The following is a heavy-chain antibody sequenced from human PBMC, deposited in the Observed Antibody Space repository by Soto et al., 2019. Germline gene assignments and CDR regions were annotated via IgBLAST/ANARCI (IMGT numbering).Heavy chain of an antibody. CDR2: TKDDGSAT. J-gene: IGHJ4*02. D-gene: IGHD4-17*01. CDR3: ARAAQSNYGGNSGFDL. V-gene: IGHV3-74*01. CDR1: GFTLSSYW. Sequence: EVHLVESGGGLVQPGGSLRLSCVASGFTLSSYWMHWVRQAPGKGLAWVSHTKDDGSATSHADFAMGRFTISRDSAKNTLYLQMNSLRADDTAVYFCARAAQSNYGGNSGFDLWGQGTLVTVSS.